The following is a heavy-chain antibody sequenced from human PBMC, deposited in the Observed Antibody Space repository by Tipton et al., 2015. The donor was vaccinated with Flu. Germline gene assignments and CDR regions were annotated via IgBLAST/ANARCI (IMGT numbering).Heavy chain of an antibody. J-gene: IGHJ4*02. CDR1: EDSFYSHW. CDR3: ARHGRYPHGFDS. D-gene: IGHD1-14*01. Sequence: VQLVQSGAEVKKAGESLKISCKGSEDSFYSHWIAWVRQMPGRGLEWMGIIWPGDSDTRYSPSFQGQVTISADKSLSTAYLQWNSLKASDTAMYYCARHGRYPHGFDSWGQGTQVTVSS. V-gene: IGHV5-51*01. CDR2: IWPGDSDT.